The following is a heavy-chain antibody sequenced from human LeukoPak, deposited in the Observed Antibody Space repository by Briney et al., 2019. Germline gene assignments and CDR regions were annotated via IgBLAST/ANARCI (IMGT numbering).Heavy chain of an antibody. Sequence: PSETLSLTCTVSGGSMTSYYWSWIRQPPGKGLEWIGYVYHSGSTSYNPSLKSRVSISEDTSKNKFSLKVSSVTAADTAVYYCARANPNWNPPDYWGQGTLVTVSS. J-gene: IGHJ4*02. CDR3: ARANPNWNPPDY. CDR1: GGSMTSYY. CDR2: VYHSGST. D-gene: IGHD1-1*01. V-gene: IGHV4-59*08.